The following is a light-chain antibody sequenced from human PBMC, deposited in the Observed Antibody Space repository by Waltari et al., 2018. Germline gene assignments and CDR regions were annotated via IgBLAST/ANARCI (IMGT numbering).Light chain of an antibody. CDR3: QQYGSSPRT. V-gene: IGKV3-20*01. J-gene: IGKJ1*01. CDR1: QSVSSSY. CDR2: GAS. Sequence: EIVLTQSPGNLSLSPGERATLSCRASQSVSSSYVAWYQQKPGQPPRLRIYGASSRATGIPDRFSGSGSGTDFTLTISRLEPEDFAVYYCQQYGSSPRTFGQGTKVEIK.